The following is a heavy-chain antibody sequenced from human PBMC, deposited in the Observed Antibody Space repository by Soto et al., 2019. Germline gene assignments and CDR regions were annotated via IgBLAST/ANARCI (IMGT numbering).Heavy chain of an antibody. D-gene: IGHD3-16*01. CDR1: GFTFSSYS. CDR2: ISSSSSYI. J-gene: IGHJ4*02. CDR3: ARGPYGSDQGGTVLKAFDY. Sequence: GGSLRLSCAASGFTFSSYSMNWVRQAPGKGLEWVSSISSSSSYIYYADSVKGRFTISRDNAKNSLYLQMNSLRAEDTAVYYCARGPYGSDQGGTVLKAFDYWGQGTLVTVSS. V-gene: IGHV3-21*01.